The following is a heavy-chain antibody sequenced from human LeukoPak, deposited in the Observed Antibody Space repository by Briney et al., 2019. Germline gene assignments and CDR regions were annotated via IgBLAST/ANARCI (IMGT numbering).Heavy chain of an antibody. Sequence: ASVKVSCKASGGTFSSYAISWVRQAPGQGLEWMGGIIPIFGTANYAQKFQGRVTITADESTSTAYMELSSLRSEDTAVYYCARDRPIVVVPAAKGPYYYYYGMDVWGQGTTVTVSS. CDR3: ARDRPIVVVPAAKGPYYYYYGMDV. J-gene: IGHJ6*02. D-gene: IGHD2-2*01. CDR2: IIPIFGTA. V-gene: IGHV1-69*13. CDR1: GGTFSSYA.